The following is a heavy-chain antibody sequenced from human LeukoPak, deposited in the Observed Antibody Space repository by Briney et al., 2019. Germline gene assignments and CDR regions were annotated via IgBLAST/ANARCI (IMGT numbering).Heavy chain of an antibody. CDR2: IGTAGDT. Sequence: GGSLRLSCAASGFTFSSYDMHWFRQATGKGLEWVSAIGTAGDTYYPGSVKGRFTISRENAKNSLYLQMNSLRDEDTAVYYCASSGSYRFDYWGQGTLVTVSS. D-gene: IGHD1-26*01. CDR1: GFTFSSYD. J-gene: IGHJ4*02. V-gene: IGHV3-13*01. CDR3: ASSGSYRFDY.